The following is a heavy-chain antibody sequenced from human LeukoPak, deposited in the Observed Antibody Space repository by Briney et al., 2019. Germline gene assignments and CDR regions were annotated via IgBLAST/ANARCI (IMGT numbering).Heavy chain of an antibody. J-gene: IGHJ4*02. Sequence: ASVTVSCTASGYTFTNYIITWVRQAPGQGLEWVGWISAYNGNTDYAQKLRGRVTMTTEKSTNTAYMELRSLRSDDTAMYYCARGTYFDFWGQGTLVTVSS. CDR1: GYTFTNYI. D-gene: IGHD2-8*01. CDR2: ISAYNGNT. V-gene: IGHV1-18*01. CDR3: ARGTYFDF.